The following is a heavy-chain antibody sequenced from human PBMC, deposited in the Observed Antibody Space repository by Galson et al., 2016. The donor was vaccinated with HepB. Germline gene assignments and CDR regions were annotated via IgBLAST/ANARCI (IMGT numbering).Heavy chain of an antibody. Sequence: GSLRLSCAASGFAFGSHWMHWVRQAPGKGLAWVSRINSDGTISNYADSVKGRFTISRDNAKNTLYLQMNSLRVDDTAMYYCGRDHSVVLTTAYNWFDPWGQGTLVAVSS. J-gene: IGHJ5*02. CDR3: GRDHSVVLTTAYNWFDP. V-gene: IGHV3-74*01. D-gene: IGHD4-23*01. CDR1: GFAFGSHW. CDR2: INSDGTIS.